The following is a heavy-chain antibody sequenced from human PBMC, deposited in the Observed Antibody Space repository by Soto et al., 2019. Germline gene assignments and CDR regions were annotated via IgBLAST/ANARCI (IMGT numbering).Heavy chain of an antibody. CDR1: GHTSRNNG. D-gene: IGHD1-26*01. V-gene: IGHV1-18*01. CDR3: GRDADQWDQRFLEY. J-gene: IGHJ4*02. Sequence: QVRLVQSGAEVGQPGASVKVSCKASGHTSRNNGISWVRQAPGQGLEWMGFINANTGATNYARKFRGRLTLTTDTFTRTVDMELTSLRSDDTAVYYCGRDADQWDQRFLEYWGKGTLVTVSS. CDR2: INANTGAT.